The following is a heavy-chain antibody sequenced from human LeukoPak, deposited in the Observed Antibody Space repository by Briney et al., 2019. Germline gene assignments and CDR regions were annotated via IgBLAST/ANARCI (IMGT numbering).Heavy chain of an antibody. CDR3: ARSRITMVRGVADNWFDP. Sequence: GASVKVSSKASGYTFTSYAMHWVRQAPGQRLEWMGWINAGNGNTKYSQKFQGRVTITRDTSASTAYMELSSLRSEDTAVYYCARSRITMVRGVADNWFDPWGQGTLVTVSS. V-gene: IGHV1-3*01. CDR2: INAGNGNT. D-gene: IGHD3-10*01. J-gene: IGHJ5*02. CDR1: GYTFTSYA.